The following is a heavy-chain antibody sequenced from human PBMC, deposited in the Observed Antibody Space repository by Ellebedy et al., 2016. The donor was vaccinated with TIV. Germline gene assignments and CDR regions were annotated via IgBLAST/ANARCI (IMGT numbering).Heavy chain of an antibody. J-gene: IGHJ4*02. CDR2: ISGSGGNI. D-gene: IGHD6-6*01. V-gene: IGHV3-23*01. CDR1: GFTFSTYA. Sequence: GESLKISXVASGFTFSTYAMTWVRQAPGKGLEWVSTISGSGGNIYYADSVKGRFTISRDNSKKTLDLQMNSLRAEDTALYYCTYSSSCDYWGQGTLVPVSS. CDR3: TYSSSCDY.